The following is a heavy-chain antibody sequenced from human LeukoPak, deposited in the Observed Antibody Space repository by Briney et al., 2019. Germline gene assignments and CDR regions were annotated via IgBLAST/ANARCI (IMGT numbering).Heavy chain of an antibody. Sequence: PSETLSLTCSFSGGSITNSYWSWIRQPPGKGLEWIGYIYYSGSTNYNPSLKSRVTISVDTSKNQFSLRLSSVTAADTAVYYCARQVVKGYFDFWGQGTLVTVSS. D-gene: IGHD2-21*01. V-gene: IGHV4-59*08. CDR3: ARQVVKGYFDF. J-gene: IGHJ4*02. CDR1: GGSITNSY. CDR2: IYYSGST.